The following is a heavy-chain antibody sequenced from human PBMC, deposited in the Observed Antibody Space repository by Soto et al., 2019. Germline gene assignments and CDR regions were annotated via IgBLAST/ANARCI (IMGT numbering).Heavy chain of an antibody. V-gene: IGHV3-30-3*01. CDR1: GFTFSSYA. D-gene: IGHD6-6*01. J-gene: IGHJ4*02. CDR3: ARAPWHSSSGY. CDR2: ISYDGSNK. Sequence: TGGSLRLSXAASGFTFSSYAMHWVRQAPGKGLEWVAVISYDGSNKYYADSVKGRFTISRDNSKNTLYLQMNSLRAEDTAVYYCARAPWHSSSGYWGQGTLVTVSS.